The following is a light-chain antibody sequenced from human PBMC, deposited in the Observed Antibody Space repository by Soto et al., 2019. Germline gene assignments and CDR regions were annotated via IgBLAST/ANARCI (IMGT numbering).Light chain of an antibody. Sequence: EIVMTHSPATLSVSPGERATLSCRASQSVNIYLAWYQQKPGQAPRLLIFGASYRATGIPARFSGSGSGTEFNLTISSLQSEDFAVYFCQQYDDWLRLTFGGGTKV. CDR1: QSVNIY. J-gene: IGKJ4*01. V-gene: IGKV3D-15*01. CDR3: QQYDDWLRLT. CDR2: GAS.